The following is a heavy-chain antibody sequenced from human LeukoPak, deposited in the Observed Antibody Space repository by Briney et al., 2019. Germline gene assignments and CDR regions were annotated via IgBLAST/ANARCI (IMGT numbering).Heavy chain of an antibody. Sequence: GGSLRLSCAASGFTFSSYAMHWVRQTPGKGLEWVAVISYDGSNKYYADSVKGRFTISRDNSQNTLYLQMNSLRAEDTAVYYCAKDPAASGSYYTPRGDYFNYWGQGTLVTVSS. J-gene: IGHJ4*02. V-gene: IGHV3-30-3*01. D-gene: IGHD3-10*01. CDR1: GFTFSSYA. CDR2: ISYDGSNK. CDR3: AKDPAASGSYYTPRGDYFNY.